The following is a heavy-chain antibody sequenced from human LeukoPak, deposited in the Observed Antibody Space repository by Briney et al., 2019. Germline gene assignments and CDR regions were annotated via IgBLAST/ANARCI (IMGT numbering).Heavy chain of an antibody. CDR3: ARGLGVASYFDY. V-gene: IGHV4-59*01. CDR1: GGSISSYY. Sequence: SETLSLTCTVSGGSISSYYWSWIRQPPGKGLEWIGYIYYSGSTNYNPSLKSRVTISVDTYKNQFSLKLSSVTAADTAVYYCARGLGVASYFDYWGQGTLVTVSS. J-gene: IGHJ4*02. D-gene: IGHD2-15*01. CDR2: IYYSGST.